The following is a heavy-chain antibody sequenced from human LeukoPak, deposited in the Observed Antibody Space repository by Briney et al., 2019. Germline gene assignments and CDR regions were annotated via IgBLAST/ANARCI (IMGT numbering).Heavy chain of an antibody. CDR2: ISESGGGI. CDR3: AKDLAVAGDY. V-gene: IGHV3-23*01. D-gene: IGHD6-19*01. J-gene: IGHJ4*02. CDR1: GFTFSIYA. Sequence: PGGSLRLSCVAPGFTFSIYAMSWVRQAPGKGLEWVSAISESGGGIYYADSVKGRFTISRDNSKNTLYLQMNNLRAEDTAVYYCAKDLAVAGDYWGQGTLVTVSS.